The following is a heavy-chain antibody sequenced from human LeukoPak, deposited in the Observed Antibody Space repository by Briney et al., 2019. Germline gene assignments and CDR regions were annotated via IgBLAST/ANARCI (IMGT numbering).Heavy chain of an antibody. CDR1: GYTFTSYD. D-gene: IGHD4-23*01. Sequence: ASVKVSCKASGYTFTSYDINWVRQATGQGLEWMGWMNPNSGNTGYAQKFQGRVTMTRDTSTSTVYMELSSLRSEDTAVYYCARDGGDYGGNFFDYWGQGTLVTVSS. CDR2: MNPNSGNT. CDR3: ARDGGDYGGNFFDY. J-gene: IGHJ4*02. V-gene: IGHV1-8*01.